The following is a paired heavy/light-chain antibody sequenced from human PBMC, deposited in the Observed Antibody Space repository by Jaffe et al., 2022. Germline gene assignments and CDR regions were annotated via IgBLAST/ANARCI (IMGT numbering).Light chain of an antibody. J-gene: IGKJ1*01. CDR3: QQYNSYSQRT. Sequence: DIQMTQSPSTLSASVGDRVTITCRASQSISSWLAWYQQKPGKAPKLLIYKASSLESGVPSRFSGSGSGTEFTLTISSLQPDDFATYYCQQYNSYSQRTFGQGTKVEIK. CDR1: QSISSW. V-gene: IGKV1-5*03. CDR2: KAS.
Heavy chain of an antibody. V-gene: IGHV3-48*01. J-gene: IGHJ3*02. D-gene: IGHD3-10*01. CDR3: ARDRPRWRFRELLSSHDAFDI. CDR2: ISSSSSTI. CDR1: GFTFSSYS. Sequence: EVQLVESGGGLVQPGGSLRLSCAASGFTFSSYSMNWVRQAPGKGLEWVSYISSSSSTIYYADSVKGRFTISRDNAKNSLYLQMNSLRAEDTAVYYCARDRPRWRFRELLSSHDAFDIWGQGTMVTVSS.